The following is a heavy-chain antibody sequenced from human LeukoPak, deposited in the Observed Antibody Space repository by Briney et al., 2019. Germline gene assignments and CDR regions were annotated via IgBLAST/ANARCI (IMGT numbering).Heavy chain of an antibody. CDR3: ARAKPKNMVRGLIMRRESRYYFDY. J-gene: IGHJ4*02. V-gene: IGHV3-53*01. CDR1: GFTVSSNY. CDR2: IYSGGST. Sequence: PAGGSLRLSCSASGFTVSSNYMSWVRQAPGKGLEWVSVIYSGGSTYYADSVKGRFTIPRDNSKSTLYIQMNSLRAEDTAVYYCARAKPKNMVRGLIMRRESRYYFDYWGQGTLVTVSS. D-gene: IGHD3-10*01.